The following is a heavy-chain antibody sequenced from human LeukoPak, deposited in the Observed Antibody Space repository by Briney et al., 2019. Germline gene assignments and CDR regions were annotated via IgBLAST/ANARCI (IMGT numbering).Heavy chain of an antibody. V-gene: IGHV4-34*01. CDR1: GGSFSGYY. CDR3: ARGDGDYVDYYGMDV. CDR2: INHSGST. D-gene: IGHD4-17*01. Sequence: SETLSLTCAVYGGSFSGYYWSWIRQPPGRGLEWIGEINHSGSTNYNPSLKSRVTISVDTSKNQLSLKLSSVTAADTAVYYCARGDGDYVDYYGMDVWGQGTTVTVSS. J-gene: IGHJ6*02.